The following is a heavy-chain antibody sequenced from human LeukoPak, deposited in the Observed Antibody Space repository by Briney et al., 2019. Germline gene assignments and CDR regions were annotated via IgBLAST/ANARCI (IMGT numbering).Heavy chain of an antibody. D-gene: IGHD3-22*01. J-gene: IGHJ3*02. CDR1: GFTLSRYA. CDR3: AKWNHDSSGYYDDAFDI. V-gene: IGHV3-23*01. CDR2: ISGSGGST. Sequence: GGSLRLSCAASGFTLSRYAMSWVRHAPGKGLEWGSAISGSGGSTYYADSVKGRFTISRDNSKNTLYLQMNSLRAEDTAVYYCAKWNHDSSGYYDDAFDIWGQGTMVTVSS.